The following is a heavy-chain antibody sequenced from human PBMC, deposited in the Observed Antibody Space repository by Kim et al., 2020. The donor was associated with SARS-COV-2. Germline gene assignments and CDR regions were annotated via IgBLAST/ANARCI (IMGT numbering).Heavy chain of an antibody. J-gene: IGHJ4*02. D-gene: IGHD3-22*01. CDR1: GGSISSSSYY. V-gene: IGHV4-39*01. CDR3: AKPNQYYYGRSGYYYFDY. Sequence: SETLSLTCTVSGGSISSSSYYWGWIRQPPGKGLEWIGSIYYNGSTYYNPSLKSRVTISIDTSKNQFSLKLSSVTATDTAVYYCAKPNQYYYGRSGYYYFDYWGQGTLVTVSS. CDR2: IYYNGST.